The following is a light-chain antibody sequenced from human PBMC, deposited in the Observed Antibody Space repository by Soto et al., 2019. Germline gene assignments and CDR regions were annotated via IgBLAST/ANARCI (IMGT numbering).Light chain of an antibody. CDR1: SSDVGGYNY. CDR3: VSHGGGDYQV. J-gene: IGLJ1*01. CDR2: EVT. V-gene: IGLV2-14*03. Sequence: QSVLTQPASASGSPGQSIAISCTGTSSDVGGYNYVSWYQQDPGKAPKVMIYEVTNRPSGVSDRFSGSKSGNTASLIISGLQAEDEAYYYCVSHGGGDYQVFGTGTKLTVL.